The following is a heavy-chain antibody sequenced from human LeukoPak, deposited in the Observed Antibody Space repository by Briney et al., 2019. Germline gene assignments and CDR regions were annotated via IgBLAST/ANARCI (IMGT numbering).Heavy chain of an antibody. CDR1: GFTVSNNY. CDR3: ARGKVYSTGWYYFDY. CDR2: IYSGGST. V-gene: IGHV3-66*01. Sequence: GGSLRLSCAASGFTVSNNYMSWVRQAPGKGLEWVSVIYSGGSTYYPDSVKGRFTISRDNSKNTLFLQVNSLRAEDTAVYYCARGKVYSTGWYYFDYWGQGTLVTVSS. D-gene: IGHD6-19*01. J-gene: IGHJ4*02.